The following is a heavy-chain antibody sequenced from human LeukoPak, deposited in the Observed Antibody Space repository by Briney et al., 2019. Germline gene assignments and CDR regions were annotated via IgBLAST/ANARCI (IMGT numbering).Heavy chain of an antibody. CDR3: AREQYYGSGSYSFDY. D-gene: IGHD3-10*01. CDR2: ISAYNGNT. Sequence: ASVKVSCKASGYTFTSYGIRWVRQAPGQGLEWMGWISAYNGNTNYAQKLQGRVTMTTDTSTSTAYMELRSLRSDDTAVYYCAREQYYGSGSYSFDYWGQGTLVTVSS. CDR1: GYTFTSYG. J-gene: IGHJ4*02. V-gene: IGHV1-18*01.